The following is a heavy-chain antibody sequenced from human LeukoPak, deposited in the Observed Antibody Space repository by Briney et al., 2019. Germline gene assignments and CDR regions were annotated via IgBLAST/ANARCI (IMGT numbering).Heavy chain of an antibody. J-gene: IGHJ4*02. CDR1: GGSFSGYY. CDR2: INHSGNT. CDR3: VRRGYSYGS. Sequence: SETLSLTCAVYGGSFSGYYWSWIRQPPGKGLEWIGEINHSGNTNYNPSFKSRVTISVDTSKNQFSLKLSSVTAADTAVYYCVRRGYSYGSWGQGSLATVSS. V-gene: IGHV4-34*01. D-gene: IGHD5-18*01.